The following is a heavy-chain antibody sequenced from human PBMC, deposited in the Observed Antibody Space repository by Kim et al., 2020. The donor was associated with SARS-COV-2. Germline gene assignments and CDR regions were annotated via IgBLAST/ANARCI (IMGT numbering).Heavy chain of an antibody. CDR2: ITHSGST. CDR3: TRGRVGVVPAPVLGLGPYYDYFTLDV. D-gene: IGHD2-2*02. V-gene: IGHV4-34*01. CDR1: GGSFSGHS. Sequence: SETLSLTCAVYGGSFSGHSWTWIRQPPGKGLEWIGEITHSGSTKYKPSLKSRLTISIDMSKNQFSLKLTSVTAADTGLYYCTRGRVGVVPAPVLGLGPYYDYFTLDVWGHGTTVIVSS. J-gene: IGHJ6*02.